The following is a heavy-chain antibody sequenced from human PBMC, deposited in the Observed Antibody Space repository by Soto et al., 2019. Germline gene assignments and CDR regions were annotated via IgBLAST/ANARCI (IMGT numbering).Heavy chain of an antibody. CDR1: GFTFDDYA. D-gene: IGHD5-18*01. CDR2: ISWNSGSI. V-gene: IGHV3-9*01. CDR3: AKDVQWIQRDYGMDV. J-gene: IGHJ6*02. Sequence: EVQLVESGGGLVQPGRSLRLSCAASGFTFDDYAMHWVRQAPGKGLEWVSGISWNSGSIRYADSVKGRFTISRDNAKNSLYLQMNSLRAEDTALYYCAKDVQWIQRDYGMDVWGQGTTVTVSS.